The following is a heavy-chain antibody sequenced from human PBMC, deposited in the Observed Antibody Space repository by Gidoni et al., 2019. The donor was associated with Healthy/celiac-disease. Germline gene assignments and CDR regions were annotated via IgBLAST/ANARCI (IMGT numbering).Heavy chain of an antibody. CDR1: GYTFTSSA. J-gene: IGHJ4*02. CDR2: INAGNGNT. Sequence: QVQLVQSGAEVKKPGASVKVSCKASGYTFTSSAMHWVRQAPGQRLEWMGWINAGNGNTKYSQKFQGRVTISRDTSATTAYMDLRSLKSEDTAVYYCATGIVGATTKWGQGTLVTVSS. CDR3: ATGIVGATTK. V-gene: IGHV1-3*01. D-gene: IGHD1-26*01.